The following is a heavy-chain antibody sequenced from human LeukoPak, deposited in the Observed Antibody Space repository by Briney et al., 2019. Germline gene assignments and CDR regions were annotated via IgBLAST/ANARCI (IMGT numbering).Heavy chain of an antibody. J-gene: IGHJ4*02. D-gene: IGHD1-26*01. CDR1: GGSVSSGCYY. CDR2: IYYSGST. V-gene: IGHV4-61*01. Sequence: PSETLSLTCTVSGGSVSSGCYYWSWIRQPPGKGLEWIGYIYYSGSTNYNPSLKSRVTISVDTSKNQFSLKLSSVTAADTAVYYCAGEGSVGATEGVDYWGQGTLVTVSS. CDR3: AGEGSVGATEGVDY.